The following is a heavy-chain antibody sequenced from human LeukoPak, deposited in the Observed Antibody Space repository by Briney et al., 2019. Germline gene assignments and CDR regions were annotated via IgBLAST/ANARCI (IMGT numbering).Heavy chain of an antibody. CDR3: AREGVWESATIPPYYYYYYMDV. J-gene: IGHJ6*03. V-gene: IGHV3-9*01. CDR2: ISWNSGSI. CDR1: GFTFDDYA. Sequence: HPGGSLRLSCAASGFTFDDYAMHWVRQAPGKGLEWVSGISWNSGSIGYADSVKGRFTISRDNAKNSLYLQMNSLRAEDTAVYYCAREGVWESATIPPYYYYYYMDVWGKGTTVTVSS. D-gene: IGHD5-24*01.